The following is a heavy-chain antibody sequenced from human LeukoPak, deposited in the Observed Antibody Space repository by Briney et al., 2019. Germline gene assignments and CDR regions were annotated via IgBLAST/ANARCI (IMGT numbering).Heavy chain of an antibody. CDR3: ARIEHFCFDY. CDR1: GFTFSSYA. CDR2: ISYDGSNK. V-gene: IGHV3-30-3*01. Sequence: GGSLRLSCAASGFTFSSYAMHWVRQAPGKGLEWVAVISYDGSNKYYADSVRGRFTISRDNSKNTLYLQMNSLRAEDTAVYYCARIEHFCFDYWGQGTLVTVSS. D-gene: IGHD1/OR15-1a*01. J-gene: IGHJ4*02.